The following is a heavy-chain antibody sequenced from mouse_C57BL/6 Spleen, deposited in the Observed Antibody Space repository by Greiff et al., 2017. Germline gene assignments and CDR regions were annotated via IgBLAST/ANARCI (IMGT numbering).Heavy chain of an antibody. V-gene: IGHV1-55*01. CDR1: GYTFTSYW. Sequence: VHLQQPGAELVKPGASVKMSCKASGYTFTSYWITWVKQRPGQGLEWIGDIYPGSGSTNYHEKFKSKATLTVDTSSSTAYMQFSSLTSEDSAVYYCALNSLLRGFAYWGQGTLVTVSA. D-gene: IGHD1-1*01. J-gene: IGHJ3*01. CDR3: ALNSLLRGFAY. CDR2: IYPGSGST.